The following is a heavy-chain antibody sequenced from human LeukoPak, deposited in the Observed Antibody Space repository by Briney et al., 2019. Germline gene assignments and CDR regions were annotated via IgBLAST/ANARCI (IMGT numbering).Heavy chain of an antibody. D-gene: IGHD6-13*01. CDR3: ARGGSSWFLYYFDY. CDR2: IYYSGST. Sequence: PSETLSLTCTVSGGSISSSSYYWGWIRQPPGKGLEWIGSIYYSGSTYYNPSLKSRVTISVDTSKNQFSLKLSSVTAADTAVYYCARGGSSWFLYYFDYWGQGTLVTVSS. J-gene: IGHJ4*02. V-gene: IGHV4-39*07. CDR1: GGSISSSSYY.